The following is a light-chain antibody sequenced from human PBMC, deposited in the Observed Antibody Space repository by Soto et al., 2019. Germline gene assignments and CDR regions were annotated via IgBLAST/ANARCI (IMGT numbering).Light chain of an antibody. CDR1: SSDVGTYNL. CDR3: CSYAGSSYV. V-gene: IGLV2-23*02. Sequence: QSVLNQPASGYGSPGQSITISCTGSSSDVGTYNLVSWYQQHPGEAPKLMIYEVTKRPSGVSYRFSGSKSGNTASLTISGLHAEDEADYYCCSYAGSSYVFVTGTKVTVL. CDR2: EVT. J-gene: IGLJ1*01.